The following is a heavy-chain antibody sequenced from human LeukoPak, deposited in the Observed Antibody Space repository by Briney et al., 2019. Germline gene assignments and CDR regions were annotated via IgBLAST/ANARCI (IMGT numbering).Heavy chain of an antibody. D-gene: IGHD3-22*01. CDR1: GFTFTSHD. CDR3: ARLYYYDSSGYYYFYDY. J-gene: IGHJ4*02. CDR2: MNPNSGNT. Sequence: ASVKVSCKASGFTFTSHDYNWVRQATGQGLEWMGWMNPNSGNTGYAQKFQGRVTMTRDTSITTVYMELSSLTSEDTAVYYCARLYYYDSSGYYYFYDYWGQGTLVTVSS. V-gene: IGHV1-8*01.